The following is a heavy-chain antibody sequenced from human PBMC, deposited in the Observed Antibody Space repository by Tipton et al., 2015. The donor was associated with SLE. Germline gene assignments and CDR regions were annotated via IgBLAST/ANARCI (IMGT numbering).Heavy chain of an antibody. V-gene: IGHV4-61*02. J-gene: IGHJ3*02. CDR2: IYSSGST. CDR3: ARGGLYETSAYSEGFDI. CDR1: GGSISFGSYY. Sequence: TLSLTCSVSGGSISFGSYYWSWLRQPPGKGLEWIGRIYSSGSTNYKSSLQSRVTISLDTSNNQFSLRLHSVTVADTAVYYCARGGLYETSAYSEGFDIWGQGTLVTVSP. D-gene: IGHD3-22*01.